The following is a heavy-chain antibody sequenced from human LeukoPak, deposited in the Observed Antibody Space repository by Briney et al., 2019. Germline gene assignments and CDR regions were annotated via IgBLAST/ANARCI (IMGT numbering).Heavy chain of an antibody. CDR3: ASGLLDSSGYFLNY. Sequence: GGSLGLSCAASGFTFSDYYMSWIRQAPGKGLEWVSYISSSGSTIYYADSVKGRFTISRDNAKNSLYLQMNSLRAEDTAVYYCASGLLDSSGYFLNYWGQGTLVTVSS. CDR1: GFTFSDYY. V-gene: IGHV3-11*01. D-gene: IGHD3-22*01. J-gene: IGHJ4*02. CDR2: ISSSGSTI.